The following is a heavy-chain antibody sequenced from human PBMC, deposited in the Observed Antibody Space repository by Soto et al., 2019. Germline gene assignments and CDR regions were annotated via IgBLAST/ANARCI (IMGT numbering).Heavy chain of an antibody. D-gene: IGHD4-17*01. J-gene: IGHJ3*02. CDR1: GGSISSGGYY. CDR2: IYYSGST. CDR3: ARWPTVTTLGDAFDI. V-gene: IGHV4-31*03. Sequence: QVQLQESGPGLVKPSQTLSLTCTVSGGSISSGGYYWSWIRQHPGKCLEWIGYIYYSGSTYYNPSLKSRVTISVDTSKNQFSLKLSSVTAAETAVYYCARWPTVTTLGDAFDIWGQGTMVTVSS.